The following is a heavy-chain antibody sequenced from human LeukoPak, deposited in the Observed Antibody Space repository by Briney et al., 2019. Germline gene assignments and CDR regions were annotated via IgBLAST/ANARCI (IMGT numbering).Heavy chain of an antibody. V-gene: IGHV3-21*01. CDR1: GFTFSSYS. CDR3: AREFGYSSSLEGAFDY. D-gene: IGHD6-6*01. J-gene: IGHJ4*02. Sequence: GGSLRLSCAASGFTFSSYSMNWVRQAPGKGLEWVSSISSSSSYIYYADSVKGRFTISRDNAKNSLYLQMNSLRAEDTAVYYCAREFGYSSSLEGAFDYWGQGTLVTVSS. CDR2: ISSSSSYI.